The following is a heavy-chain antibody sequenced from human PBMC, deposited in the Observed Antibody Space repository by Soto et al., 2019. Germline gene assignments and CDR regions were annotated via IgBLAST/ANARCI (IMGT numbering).Heavy chain of an antibody. D-gene: IGHD3-3*01. Sequence: QVQLVQSGAEVKKPGASVKVSCKASGYTFSSYDINWVRQATGQGLEWVGWMNPNSGNTGYARKFQGRVTMTRNTFISTAYMELSSLRSEDTAVYYCVTTNYYYFWSAYVGGAFDIWGQGTMVTVSS. J-gene: IGHJ3*02. CDR1: GYTFSSYD. V-gene: IGHV1-8*01. CDR2: MNPNSGNT. CDR3: VTTNYYYFWSAYVGGAFDI.